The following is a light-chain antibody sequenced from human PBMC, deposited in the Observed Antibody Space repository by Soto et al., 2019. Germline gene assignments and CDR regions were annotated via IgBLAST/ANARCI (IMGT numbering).Light chain of an antibody. CDR1: ETLSRY. CDR3: QQRSIWPLT. Sequence: EIILTQSPATLSLSPGERATLSCRASETLSRYLAWNQQRPGQAPRLLIYDASNRASGIPARFSGSGSGTDFTPTIWSLEPEDFAVYYCQQRSIWPLTFGGGTKVEIK. J-gene: IGKJ4*01. V-gene: IGKV3-11*01. CDR2: DAS.